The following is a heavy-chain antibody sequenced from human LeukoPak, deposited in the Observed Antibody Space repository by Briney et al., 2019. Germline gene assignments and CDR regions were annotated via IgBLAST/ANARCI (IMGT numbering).Heavy chain of an antibody. D-gene: IGHD3-22*01. J-gene: IGHJ4*02. CDR1: GGSITGYY. CDR3: ARFPAVDSSRYEDY. CDR2: IYTGGRT. V-gene: IGHV4-4*09. Sequence: SETLSLTCTVSGGSITGYYWSWIRQPPGKGLEWIGYIYTGGRTNQNPSLKSRVTISADTSKNHISLRLSSVTAADTAMYYCARFPAVDSSRYEDYWGQGTLVTVSP.